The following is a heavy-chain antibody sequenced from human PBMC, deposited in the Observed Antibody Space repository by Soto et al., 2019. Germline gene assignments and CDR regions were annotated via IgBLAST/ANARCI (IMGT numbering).Heavy chain of an antibody. CDR1: GYCFTSYW. Sequence: GESLKISCKTSGYCFTSYWIGWVRQVPGKGLEWMGIIYPGDSDTRYIPSFRGQVNFSTDKSITTAYLQWNSLKASDPATYYCARRIRGDGNNGLLDFWGEGTLVTVSS. CDR3: ARRIRGDGNNGLLDF. J-gene: IGHJ4*02. V-gene: IGHV5-51*01. CDR2: IYPGDSDT. D-gene: IGHD3-16*01.